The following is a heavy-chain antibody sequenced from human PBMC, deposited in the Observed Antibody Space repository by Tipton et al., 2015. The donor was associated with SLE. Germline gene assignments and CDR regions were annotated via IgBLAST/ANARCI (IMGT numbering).Heavy chain of an antibody. CDR2: IYTSGST. J-gene: IGHJ4*02. V-gene: IGHV4-4*07. Sequence: TLSLTCTVSGGSISGYYWSWIRQPPGKGLDWIGHIYTSGSTNYNPSLKSRVSLSVDTSKNQFSLRLSSVTAADTAVYYCASKYFYDSDGLRYWGQGTLVTVSS. D-gene: IGHD3-22*01. CDR3: ASKYFYDSDGLRY. CDR1: GGSISGYY.